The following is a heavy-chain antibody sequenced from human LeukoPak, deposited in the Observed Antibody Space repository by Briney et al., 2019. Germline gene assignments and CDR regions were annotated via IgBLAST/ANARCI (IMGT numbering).Heavy chain of an antibody. D-gene: IGHD3-3*01. CDR2: IKEDGSEK. CDR3: ARRGATIYGVVAYHDNGLDV. Sequence: GGSLRLSCVASGFTFNKYWMIWVRQAPGKGLEWVANIKEDGSEKYSLDSVKGRFPISRDNAQNSLYLQMSSLRAEDTAVYYCARRGATIYGVVAYHDNGLDVWGQGTTVTVSS. J-gene: IGHJ6*02. V-gene: IGHV3-7*01. CDR1: GFTFNKYW.